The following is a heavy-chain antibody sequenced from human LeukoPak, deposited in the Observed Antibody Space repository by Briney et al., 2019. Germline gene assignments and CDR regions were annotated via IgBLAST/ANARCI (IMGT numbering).Heavy chain of an antibody. CDR3: AKEVIRGGGLFDY. V-gene: IGHV3-23*01. CDR1: GFTFNSYA. CDR2: TNVSGDTT. J-gene: IGHJ4*02. D-gene: IGHD3-16*01. Sequence: PAVSLTLSCAASGFTFNSYALSWVRQAPGKGLEWLSFTNVSGDTTYFEDSVKGSLTISRDNSTNTLYLQLQSLRADDTAVYFCAKEVIRGGGLFDYWGQGILVTVS.